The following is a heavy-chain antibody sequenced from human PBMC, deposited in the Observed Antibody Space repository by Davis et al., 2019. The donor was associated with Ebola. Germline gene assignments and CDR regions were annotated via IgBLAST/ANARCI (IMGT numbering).Heavy chain of an antibody. V-gene: IGHV4-61*09. CDR1: GVSISSGSYY. CDR2: IYSSGIT. Sequence: SETLSLTCTVSGVSISSGSYYWTWIRQPAGKGLEWIGQIYSSGITNYNPSLKSRVTISKDTAKNQFSLKLSAVTAADTAVYNCARTSQRLQFSVYWGQGTLVTVSS. J-gene: IGHJ4*02. CDR3: ARTSQRLQFSVY. D-gene: IGHD4-11*01.